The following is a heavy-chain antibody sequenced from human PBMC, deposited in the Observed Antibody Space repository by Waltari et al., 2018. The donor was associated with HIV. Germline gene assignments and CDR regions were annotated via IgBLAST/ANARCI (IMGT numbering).Heavy chain of an antibody. Sequence: EVQLLESGGGLVQPGGSLRLSCAASGLTFSNCAMSWVRQAPGKGLEWFSSISGSGGSTYYADSVKGRFTVSRDNSKDTLFLQMNSLRAEDTALYYCAKEGIIVITDAFDIWGQGTMVIVSS. D-gene: IGHD3-22*01. CDR2: ISGSGGST. J-gene: IGHJ3*02. CDR1: GLTFSNCA. CDR3: AKEGIIVITDAFDI. V-gene: IGHV3-23*01.